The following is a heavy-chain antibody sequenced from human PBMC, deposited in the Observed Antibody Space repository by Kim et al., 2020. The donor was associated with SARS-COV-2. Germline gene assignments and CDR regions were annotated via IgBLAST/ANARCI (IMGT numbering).Heavy chain of an antibody. J-gene: IGHJ3*02. CDR1: GSTLMNSY. V-gene: IGHV1-46*01. D-gene: IGHD6-19*01. CDR3: ARDSKMGGWAWGPLDI. CDR2: INPNGGAT. Sequence: ASVKVSCKASGSTLMNSYIHWVRQAPGQGLEWMGIINPNGGATNNIQKFHGRIKMTTDTSTSTVYMALNSLTSDDTAVYFCARDSKMGGWAWGPLDIWGQGTMVTVSS.